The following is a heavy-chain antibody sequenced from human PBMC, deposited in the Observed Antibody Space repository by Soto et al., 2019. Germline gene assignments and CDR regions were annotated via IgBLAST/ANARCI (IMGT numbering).Heavy chain of an antibody. CDR3: ATDDPIESLS. Sequence: DAVQVSCEASGYTFTSYGISWVRQAPGQGLEWMGWISAYNGNTNYAQKLQGRVTMTTDTSTSTAYMELRSLRSDDTAVYYCATDDPIESLSRGQGPMFS. V-gene: IGHV1-18*01. D-gene: IGHD3-10*01. CDR2: ISAYNGNT. J-gene: IGHJ4*02. CDR1: GYTFTSYG.